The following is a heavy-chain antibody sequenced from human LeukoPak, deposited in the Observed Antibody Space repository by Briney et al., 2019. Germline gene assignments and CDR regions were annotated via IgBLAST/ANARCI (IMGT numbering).Heavy chain of an antibody. CDR1: GGTFSSYA. J-gene: IGHJ5*02. V-gene: IGHV1-69*13. D-gene: IGHD6-19*01. CDR2: IIPIFGTA. Sequence: VASVKVSCKASGGTFSSYAISWVRQAPGQGLEWMGGIIPIFGTANYAQKFRGRVTITADESTSTAYMELSSLRSEDTAVYYCARGDSSGWYTWFDPWGQGTLVTVSS. CDR3: ARGDSSGWYTWFDP.